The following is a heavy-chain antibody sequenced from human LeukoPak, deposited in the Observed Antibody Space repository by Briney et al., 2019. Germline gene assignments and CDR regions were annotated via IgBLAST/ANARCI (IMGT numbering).Heavy chain of an antibody. V-gene: IGHV4-34*01. CDR2: INHSGST. CDR1: GGSFSGYY. D-gene: IGHD6-13*01. Sequence: SETLSLTCAVYGGSFSGYYWSWIRQPPGMGLEWIGEINHSGSTNYNPSLKSRVTISLDTSKNHFSLKLTSVTAADTAVYYCARFHWGIAALSSFYYYYLDVWGKGTTVTVSS. CDR3: ARFHWGIAALSSFYYYYLDV. J-gene: IGHJ6*03.